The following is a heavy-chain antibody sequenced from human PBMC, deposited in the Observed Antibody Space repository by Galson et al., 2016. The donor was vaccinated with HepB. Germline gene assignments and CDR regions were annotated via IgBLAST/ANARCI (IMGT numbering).Heavy chain of an antibody. J-gene: IGHJ5*02. D-gene: IGHD2-2*01. Sequence: SLRLSCAASGFTFTSYSMFWVRQAPGKGLEWVSSISSTSSYTYYADSVKGRFTISRDNAKNSLYLQMHSLRAEDTAVYYCARVPAAGYCGRANFYPWGQGTLVTVSS. CDR2: ISSTSSYT. CDR1: GFTFTSYS. CDR3: ARVPAAGYCGRANFYP. V-gene: IGHV3-21*01.